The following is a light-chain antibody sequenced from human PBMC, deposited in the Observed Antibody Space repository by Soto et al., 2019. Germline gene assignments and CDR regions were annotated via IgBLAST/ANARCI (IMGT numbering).Light chain of an antibody. J-gene: IGKJ1*01. V-gene: IGKV3-20*01. CDR1: QSVSSSY. CDR3: QQYDSSPVT. Sequence: EIVLTQSPGTLSLSPGERATLSCSASQSVSSSYLAWYQQKPGQAPRLLIYGASSRATGIPDRFSGSGYGTVFTLTISRLEPEDLAVYYCQQYDSSPVTFGQGTKVEIK. CDR2: GAS.